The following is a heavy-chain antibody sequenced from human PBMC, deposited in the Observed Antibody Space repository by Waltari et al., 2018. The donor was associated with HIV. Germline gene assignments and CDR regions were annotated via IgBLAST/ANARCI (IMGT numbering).Heavy chain of an antibody. D-gene: IGHD2-8*01. V-gene: IGHV3-7*01. Sequence: EVQLVESGGGLVQPGGSLRLSCAASGFTFSSYWMSWVRQAPGKGLEWGSNIKKEGSEKYYAVFRKGRYTISRYNAKNSLYLQINSLRAEDTAVYYCAVRSPARRLNWFDPWGQGTLVIVSS. CDR3: AVRSPARRLNWFDP. CDR2: IKKEGSEK. CDR1: GFTFSSYW. J-gene: IGHJ5*02.